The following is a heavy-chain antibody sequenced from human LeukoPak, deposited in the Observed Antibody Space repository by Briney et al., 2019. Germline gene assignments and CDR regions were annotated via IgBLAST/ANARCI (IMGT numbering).Heavy chain of an antibody. Sequence: ASVTVSFKASGYTFTDYYMDGVRQARGQGVEWMGWINPNSGGTNYPQKFQGRVTMTRDTSISTAYMELSRLRSDDTAVYYCARGEACSSTSCYYWFDPWGQGTLVTVSS. CDR2: INPNSGGT. D-gene: IGHD2-2*01. CDR3: ARGEACSSTSCYYWFDP. CDR1: GYTFTDYY. J-gene: IGHJ5*02. V-gene: IGHV1-2*02.